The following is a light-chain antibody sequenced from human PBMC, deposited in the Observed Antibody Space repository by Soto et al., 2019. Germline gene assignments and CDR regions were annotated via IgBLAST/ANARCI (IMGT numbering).Light chain of an antibody. CDR2: DDS. CDR3: QVWDSSSDHHYV. V-gene: IGLV3-21*02. Sequence: SFAPTHLLSVSLAPGQAARITCGGNNIGSKSVHWYQQKSGQAPVLVVYDDSDRPSGIPERFSGSNSGNTATLTISRVEAGDEAEYYCQVWDSSSDHHYVFGTGTKVTAL. CDR1: NIGSKS. J-gene: IGLJ1*01.